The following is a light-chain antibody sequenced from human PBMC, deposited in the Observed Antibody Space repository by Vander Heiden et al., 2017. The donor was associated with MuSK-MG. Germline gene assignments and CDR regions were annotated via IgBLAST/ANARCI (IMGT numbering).Light chain of an antibody. CDR3: CSYAGIFVI. CDR1: RSDVGGYNF. CDR2: VVT. V-gene: IGLV2-11*01. Sequence: QSALTQPRSVSGSPGQAVTIACAGPRSDVGGYNFVSWYQQHPGKAPKLIIYVVTKRPSGVPDRFSGSKSGNTASLTISGLQAEDEADYYCCSYAGIFVIFGGGTKLTVL. J-gene: IGLJ2*01.